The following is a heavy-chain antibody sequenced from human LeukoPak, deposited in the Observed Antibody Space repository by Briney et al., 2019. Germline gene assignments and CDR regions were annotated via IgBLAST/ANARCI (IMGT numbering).Heavy chain of an antibody. D-gene: IGHD5-18*01. Sequence: SETLSLTCTVSGGSISSYYWSWIRQPPGKGLEWIGYIYYSGSTNYNPSLKSRVTISVDTSKSQFSLKLSSVTAADTAVYYCARDRGRGYSYGYDYWGQGTLVTVSS. CDR3: ARDRGRGYSYGYDY. CDR1: GGSISSYY. CDR2: IYYSGST. J-gene: IGHJ4*02. V-gene: IGHV4-59*01.